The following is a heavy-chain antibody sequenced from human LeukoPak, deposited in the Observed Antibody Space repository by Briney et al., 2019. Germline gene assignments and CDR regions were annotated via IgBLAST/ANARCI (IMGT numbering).Heavy chain of an antibody. J-gene: IGHJ4*02. V-gene: IGHV4-39*02. D-gene: IGHD2-15*01. Sequence: SETLSLTCTVSDGSISSTSYYWGWIRQPPGKGLEWIGSISYSGSTYYNSSLKSRVTISVDTSTNQFSLKLSSVTAADTAVYYCAKDYRGYCSGDNCYSDYFDYWGQGTLVTVSS. CDR1: DGSISSTSYY. CDR2: ISYSGST. CDR3: AKDYRGYCSGDNCYSDYFDY.